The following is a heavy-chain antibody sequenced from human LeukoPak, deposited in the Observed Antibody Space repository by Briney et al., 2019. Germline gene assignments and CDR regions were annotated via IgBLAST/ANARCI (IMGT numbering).Heavy chain of an antibody. CDR1: GFTFGDYA. Sequence: GGSLRLSCTASGFTFGDYAMSWVRQAPGKGLEWVGFITSNAYGRTTENAASVKGRFSYSRDDSKTIAYLQMNSLKTEDTAVYYCTRVDGYNLYFDYWGQGTLVTVST. CDR3: TRVDGYNLYFDY. J-gene: IGHJ4*02. CDR2: ITSNAYGRTT. V-gene: IGHV3-49*04. D-gene: IGHD5-24*01.